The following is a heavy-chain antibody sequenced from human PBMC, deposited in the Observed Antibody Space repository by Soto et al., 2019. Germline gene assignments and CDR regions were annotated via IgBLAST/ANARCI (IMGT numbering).Heavy chain of an antibody. J-gene: IGHJ6*02. CDR3: ARDGVRGMNI. D-gene: IGHD3-16*01. V-gene: IGHV1-8*01. Sequence: QVQLVQSGAEVKKPGASVKVSCKASGYTFTSYDINWVRQATGQWLEWMGWMNPKSATTGYAQKFKVIVTMTRITSISTAYTQLSRLSFKDTAVYYYARDGVRGMNIWSQGTKVTIS. CDR2: MNPKSATT. CDR1: GYTFTSYD.